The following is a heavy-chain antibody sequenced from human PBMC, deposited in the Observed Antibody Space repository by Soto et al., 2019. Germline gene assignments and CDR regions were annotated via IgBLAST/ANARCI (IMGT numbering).Heavy chain of an antibody. Sequence: GGSLRLSCAASGFTFSSYGMHWVRRAPGKGLEWVAVIWYDGSNKYYADSVKGRFTISRDNVNDTLYLQMNNLRAEDSGLYYCTRGPRPISTGTGAYWGQGTQVTVSS. J-gene: IGHJ4*02. CDR1: GFTFSSYG. D-gene: IGHD3-10*01. CDR3: TRGPRPISTGTGAY. CDR2: IWYDGSNK. V-gene: IGHV3-33*01.